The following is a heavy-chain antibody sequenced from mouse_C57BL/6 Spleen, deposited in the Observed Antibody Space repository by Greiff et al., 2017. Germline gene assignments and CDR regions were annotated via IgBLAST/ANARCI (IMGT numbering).Heavy chain of an antibody. CDR2: IWSGGST. V-gene: IGHV2-2*01. D-gene: IGHD2-4*01. CDR3: AREGDYDDEAWFAY. Sequence: VKLMESGPGLVQPSQSLSITCTVSGFSLTSYGVHWVRQSPGKGLEWLGVIWSGGSTDSNAAFISRLSISKDNSKSQVFFKMNSLQDDDTAIYYGAREGDYDDEAWFAYWGQGTLVTVSA. CDR1: GFSLTSYG. J-gene: IGHJ3*01.